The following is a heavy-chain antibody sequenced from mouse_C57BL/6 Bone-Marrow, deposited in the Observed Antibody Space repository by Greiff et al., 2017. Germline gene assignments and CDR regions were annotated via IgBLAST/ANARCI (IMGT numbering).Heavy chain of an antibody. V-gene: IGHV14-4*01. CDR3: TSLRYYFDC. CDR1: GFNIKDDY. J-gene: IGHJ2*01. Sequence: EVQLVESGAELVRPGASVKLSCTASGFNIKDDYMHWVKQRPEQGLEWIGWIDPENGDTEYASKFQGKATITADTASNTAYLQLSSLTSEDTAVYYCTSLRYYFDCWGQGTTLTVSS. D-gene: IGHD1-1*01. CDR2: IDPENGDT.